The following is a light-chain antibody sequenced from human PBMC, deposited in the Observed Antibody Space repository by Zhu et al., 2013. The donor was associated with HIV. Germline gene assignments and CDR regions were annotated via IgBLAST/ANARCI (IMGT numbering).Light chain of an antibody. CDR3: QQSDSYLLT. CDR1: QGISSA. Sequence: AIQMTQSPSSLSASVGDRVTITCRASQGISSALAWYQQKPGKVPKLLIYDASSLESGVPSRFSGSGSGTDFTLTISSLQSEDFATYYCQQSDSYLLTFGGGTKVEI. V-gene: IGKV1-13*02. CDR2: DAS. J-gene: IGKJ4*01.